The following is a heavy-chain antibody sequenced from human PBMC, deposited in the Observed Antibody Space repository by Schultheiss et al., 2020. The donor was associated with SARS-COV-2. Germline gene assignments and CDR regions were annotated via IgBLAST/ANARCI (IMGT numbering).Heavy chain of an antibody. CDR1: EFTVSSNY. J-gene: IGHJ4*02. CDR2: ISYDGSNK. V-gene: IGHV3-30*03. Sequence: GESLKISCAASEFTVSSNYMNWVRQAPGKGLEWVAVISYDGSNKYYADSVKGRFTISRDNSKNTLYLQMNSLRAEDTAVYYCARDLVIAARPGFDYWGQGTLVTVSS. D-gene: IGHD6-6*01. CDR3: ARDLVIAARPGFDY.